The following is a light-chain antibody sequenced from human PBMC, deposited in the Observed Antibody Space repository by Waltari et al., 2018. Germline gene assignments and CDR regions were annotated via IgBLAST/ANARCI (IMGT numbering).Light chain of an antibody. CDR2: DAS. J-gene: IGKJ3*01. Sequence: EIVLTQSPATLSLSPGDRATLSCRASQGVGTSVGWYQQRPGQAPRLLVYDASNRATGIPARFRGSGSGTDFTLTISSLETEEFAVYYCQQRDKWVTFGPGTTVEIK. CDR3: QQRDKWVT. CDR1: QGVGTS. V-gene: IGKV3-11*01.